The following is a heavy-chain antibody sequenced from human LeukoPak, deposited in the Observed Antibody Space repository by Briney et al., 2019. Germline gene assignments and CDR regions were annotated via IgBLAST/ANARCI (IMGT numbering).Heavy chain of an antibody. J-gene: IGHJ4*02. Sequence: GGSLRLSCAASGFTFSTYAMSWVRQAPGKGLEWVSTISAIGGSTYYADSVKGRFTISRDNSKNTLYLQMNSLRAEDTAVYYCARDRRRYCSGGSCYSWGQGTLVTVSS. V-gene: IGHV3-23*01. CDR2: ISAIGGST. D-gene: IGHD2-15*01. CDR1: GFTFSTYA. CDR3: ARDRRRYCSGGSCYS.